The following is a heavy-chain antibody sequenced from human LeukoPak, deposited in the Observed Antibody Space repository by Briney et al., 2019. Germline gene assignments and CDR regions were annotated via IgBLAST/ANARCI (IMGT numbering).Heavy chain of an antibody. CDR2: IRYDGSNK. Sequence: GGSLRLSCAASGFTFSSYGMHWVRQAPGKGLEWVAFIRYDGSNKYYADSVKGRFTISRDNSKNTLYLQMNSLRAEDTAVYYCARDHLSSCGGDCSYFDYWGQGTLVTVSS. V-gene: IGHV3-30*02. J-gene: IGHJ4*02. CDR3: ARDHLSSCGGDCSYFDY. D-gene: IGHD2-21*02. CDR1: GFTFSSYG.